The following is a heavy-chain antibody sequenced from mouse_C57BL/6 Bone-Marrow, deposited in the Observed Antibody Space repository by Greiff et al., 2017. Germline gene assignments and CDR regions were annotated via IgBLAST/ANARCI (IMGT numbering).Heavy chain of an antibody. V-gene: IGHV1-69*01. CDR3: ARECYGFHFDY. CDR2: IDPSDSYT. Sequence: QVQLQQPGAELVMPGASVKLSCKASGYTFTSYWMHWVKQRPGQGLEWIGEIDPSDSYTNYNQKFKGKSTLTVDKSSSTAYMQLSSLTSEDSAVYYCARECYGFHFDYWGQGTTLTVSS. CDR1: GYTFTSYW. J-gene: IGHJ2*01. D-gene: IGHD2-2*01.